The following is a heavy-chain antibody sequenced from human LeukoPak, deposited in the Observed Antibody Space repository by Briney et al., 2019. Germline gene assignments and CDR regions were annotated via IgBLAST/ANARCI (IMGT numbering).Heavy chain of an antibody. Sequence: SETLSLTCAVYGGSLSGYYWSWIRQPPGKGLEWIGEINHSGSTNYNPSLKSRVTISVDTSKNQFSLKLSSVTAADTAVYYCARARGVNDFWSGYPRMDVWGRGTTVTVSS. CDR3: ARARGVNDFWSGYPRMDV. CDR2: INHSGST. D-gene: IGHD3-3*01. V-gene: IGHV4-34*01. J-gene: IGHJ6*03. CDR1: GGSLSGYY.